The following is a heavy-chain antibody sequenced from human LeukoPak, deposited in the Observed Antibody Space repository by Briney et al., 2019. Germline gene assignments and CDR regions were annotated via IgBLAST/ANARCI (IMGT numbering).Heavy chain of an antibody. Sequence: GGSLRLSCAASGITFSSYSMNWVRQAPGKGLEWVSSIGSERSYKYYTDSVKGRFTISRDNAKNSLYLQMNSLRAEDTAVYYCARDYSRVLDVWGQGTTVTVSS. CDR1: GITFSSYS. J-gene: IGHJ6*02. CDR2: IGSERSYK. V-gene: IGHV3-21*01. D-gene: IGHD4-11*01. CDR3: ARDYSRVLDV.